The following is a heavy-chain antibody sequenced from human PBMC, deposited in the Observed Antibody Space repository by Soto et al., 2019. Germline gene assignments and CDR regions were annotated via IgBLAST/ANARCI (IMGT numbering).Heavy chain of an antibody. CDR3: ANALVVVITTTPYYYYGMDV. V-gene: IGHV1-69*13. J-gene: IGHJ6*02. CDR2: IIPIFGTA. D-gene: IGHD3-22*01. Sequence: AASVKVSCKASGGTFSSYAISWVRQAPGPGLEWMGGIIPIFGTANYAQKFQGRVTITADESTSTAYMELSSLRSEDTAVYYCANALVVVITTTPYYYYGMDVWGQGTTVTVSS. CDR1: GGTFSSYA.